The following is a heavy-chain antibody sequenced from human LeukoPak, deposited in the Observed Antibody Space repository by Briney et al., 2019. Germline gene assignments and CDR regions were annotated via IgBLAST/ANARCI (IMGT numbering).Heavy chain of an antibody. V-gene: IGHV1-18*01. D-gene: IGHD4-17*01. J-gene: IGHJ6*03. CDR3: ARSNYGDYAHYDMDV. Sequence: GASVKVSCKASGYTFTSYGISWVRQAPGQGLEWMGWISAYNGNTNYAQKLQGRVTMTTDTSTSTAYMELRSLRSDDTAVYYCARSNYGDYAHYDMDVWGKGTTVTVSS. CDR2: ISAYNGNT. CDR1: GYTFTSYG.